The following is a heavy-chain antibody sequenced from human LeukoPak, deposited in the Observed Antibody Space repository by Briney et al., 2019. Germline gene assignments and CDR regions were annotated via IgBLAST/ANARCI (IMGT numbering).Heavy chain of an antibody. V-gene: IGHV1-46*01. CDR2: INPSGGST. Sequence: ASAKVSCKASGYTFTSYYMHWVRQAPGQGLEWMGIINPSGGSTSYAQKFQGRVTMSRDTSTSTVYMELSSLRSEDTAVYYCARDGYSGYDYPGAWFDPWGQGTLVTVSS. J-gene: IGHJ5*02. CDR1: GYTFTSYY. D-gene: IGHD5-12*01. CDR3: ARDGYSGYDYPGAWFDP.